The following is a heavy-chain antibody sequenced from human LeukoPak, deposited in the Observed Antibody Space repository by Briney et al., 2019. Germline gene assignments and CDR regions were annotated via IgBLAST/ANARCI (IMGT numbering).Heavy chain of an antibody. CDR2: IYPRDGST. V-gene: IGHV1-46*01. CDR3: ARDQEGLDY. CDR1: GYTFTSNY. Sequence: ASVKVSCKASGYTFTSNYIHWVRQAPGQGLEWMGMIYPRDGSTSYAQKFQGRVTVTRDTSTSTVHMELSGLRSEDTAVYYCARDQEGLDYWGQGTLVTVSS. J-gene: IGHJ4*02.